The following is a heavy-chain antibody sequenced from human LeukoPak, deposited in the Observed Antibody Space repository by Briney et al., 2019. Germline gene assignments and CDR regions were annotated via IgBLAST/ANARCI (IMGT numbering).Heavy chain of an antibody. CDR2: IYHRGST. D-gene: IGHD3-3*01. CDR3: ARLGQNDFWSGYYLDY. Sequence: PSETLSLTCAVSGSSISSGYYWGWIRQPPGKGLEWIGSIYHRGSTYYNASLQSRVTISVDTSKNQFSLKLSSVTAADTAVYYCARLGQNDFWSGYYLDYWGQGTLVTVSS. J-gene: IGHJ4*02. CDR1: GSSISSGYY. V-gene: IGHV4-38-2*01.